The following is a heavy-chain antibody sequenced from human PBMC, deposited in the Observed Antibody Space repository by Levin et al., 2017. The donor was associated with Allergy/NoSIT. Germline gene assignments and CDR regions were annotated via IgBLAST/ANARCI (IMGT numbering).Heavy chain of an antibody. CDR3: ARAYGAKSFGY. V-gene: IGHV4-31*03. D-gene: IGHD4-23*01. CDR2: IYYSGST. CDR1: GGSISSDNYY. Sequence: SQTLSLTCTVSGGSISSDNYYWSWIRQHPGKGLEWIGYIYYSGSTYYNPSLKSRVTISVDTSKNQFSLKLSSVTAADTAVYYCARAYGAKSFGYWGQGTLVSVSS. J-gene: IGHJ4*02.